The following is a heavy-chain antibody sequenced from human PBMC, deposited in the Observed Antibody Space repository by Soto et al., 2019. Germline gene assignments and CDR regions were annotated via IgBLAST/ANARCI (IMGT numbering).Heavy chain of an antibody. D-gene: IGHD2-2*01. CDR1: GLTFSSYA. CDR2: ISSNGGST. Sequence: GGSLRLSCSASGLTFSSYAMHWVRQAPGKGLEYVSAISSNGGSTYYADSVKGRFTISRDNSKNTLYLQMSSLRAEDTAVYYCVSEEDIVVVPAAMGNYWGQGTLVTVSS. CDR3: VSEEDIVVVPAAMGNY. J-gene: IGHJ4*02. V-gene: IGHV3-64D*08.